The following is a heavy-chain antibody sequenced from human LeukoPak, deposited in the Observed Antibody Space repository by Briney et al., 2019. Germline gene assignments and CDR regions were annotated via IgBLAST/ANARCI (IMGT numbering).Heavy chain of an antibody. J-gene: IGHJ4*02. V-gene: IGHV1-24*01. CDR2: FDPEDGET. D-gene: IGHD3-22*01. CDR1: GYTLTELS. Sequence: ASVKVSCKVSGYTLTELSMHWVRQAPGKGLEWMGRFDPEDGETIYAQKFQGRVTMTRDTSTSTVYMELSSLRSEDTAVYYCARAYYHDSSDYYFPLDYWGQGTLVTVSS. CDR3: ARAYYHDSSDYYFPLDY.